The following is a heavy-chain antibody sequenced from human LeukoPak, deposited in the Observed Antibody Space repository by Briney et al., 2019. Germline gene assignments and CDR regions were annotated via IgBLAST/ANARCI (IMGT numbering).Heavy chain of an antibody. Sequence: ASLKVSCKASGWTFSSYAISWVRQAPGQGLEWMGGLIPIFGTANYAQKFQGRVTITADESTSTAYMELSSLRSEDTAVYYCARGIGPYYYYYGMDVWGQGTTVTVSS. CDR1: GWTFSSYA. CDR2: LIPIFGTA. D-gene: IGHD3-16*01. CDR3: ARGIGPYYYYYGMDV. V-gene: IGHV1-69*13. J-gene: IGHJ6*02.